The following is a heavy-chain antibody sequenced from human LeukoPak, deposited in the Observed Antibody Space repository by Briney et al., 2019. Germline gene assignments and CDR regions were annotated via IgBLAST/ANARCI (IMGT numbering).Heavy chain of an antibody. CDR2: ISYDGSNK. D-gene: IGHD7-27*01. CDR1: GFTFSSYA. V-gene: IGHV3-30-3*01. CDR3: AREGGNWEFDY. Sequence: GRSLRLSCAASGFTFSSYAVHWVRQAPGKGLEWVALISYDGSNKYYADSVKGRFTISRDNAKNTLYLQMNSLRAEDTAVYYCAREGGNWEFDYWGRGTLVTVSS. J-gene: IGHJ4*02.